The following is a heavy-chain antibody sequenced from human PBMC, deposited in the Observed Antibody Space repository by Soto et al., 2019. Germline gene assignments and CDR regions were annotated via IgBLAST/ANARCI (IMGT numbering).Heavy chain of an antibody. Sequence: EVQLLESGGGLVQPGGSLRLSCAASGFTFSSYAMSWVRQAPGKGLEWVSAISGGGGSTYYADSVKGRFTISRDNSKNTLYLQMNSLRAEDTAVYYCATNIVLMVYAIPLDYWGQGTLVTVSS. CDR3: ATNIVLMVYAIPLDY. J-gene: IGHJ4*02. CDR2: ISGGGGST. V-gene: IGHV3-23*01. D-gene: IGHD2-8*01. CDR1: GFTFSSYA.